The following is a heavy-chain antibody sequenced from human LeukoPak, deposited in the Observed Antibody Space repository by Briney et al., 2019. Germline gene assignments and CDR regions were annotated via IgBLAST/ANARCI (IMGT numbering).Heavy chain of an antibody. D-gene: IGHD3-22*01. Sequence: SETLSLTCTVSGGSISSYYWSWIRQPPGKGLEWIGYIYYSGSTNYNPSLKSRVTISVDTSKNQFSLKLSSVTAADTAVYYCARDLGYYDSSGHAFDIWGQGTMVTVSS. V-gene: IGHV4-59*01. CDR3: ARDLGYYDSSGHAFDI. CDR2: IYYSGST. J-gene: IGHJ3*02. CDR1: GGSISSYY.